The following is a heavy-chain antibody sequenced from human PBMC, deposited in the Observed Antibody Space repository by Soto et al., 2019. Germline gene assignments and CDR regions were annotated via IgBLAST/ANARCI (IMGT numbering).Heavy chain of an antibody. CDR1: GFTVGNNY. Sequence: EVQLVESGGGLIQPGGSLKLSCAASGFTVGNNYMSWVRQAPGKGLEWVSLIYSTGTTKYADSVKGRFTVSRDNSKSTLYLQMTSLRTEDTGVYYCAKDAGSTEYFFEDWGQGTLVTVSS. CDR3: AKDAGSTEYFFED. V-gene: IGHV3-66*03. J-gene: IGHJ4*02. CDR2: IYSTGTT.